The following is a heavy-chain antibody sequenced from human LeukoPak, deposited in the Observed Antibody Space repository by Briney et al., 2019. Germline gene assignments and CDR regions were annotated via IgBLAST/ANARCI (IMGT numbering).Heavy chain of an antibody. CDR1: GFTFSSYW. Sequence: PGGSLRLSCAASGFTFSSYWMHWVRQAPGKGLVWVSRINSDGSSTSYADSVKGRFTISRDNAKNTLYLQMNSLRAEDTALYYCARGSAYSRYQDCWGQGTLVTVSS. CDR2: INSDGSST. D-gene: IGHD5-12*01. CDR3: ARGSAYSRYQDC. J-gene: IGHJ4*02. V-gene: IGHV3-74*01.